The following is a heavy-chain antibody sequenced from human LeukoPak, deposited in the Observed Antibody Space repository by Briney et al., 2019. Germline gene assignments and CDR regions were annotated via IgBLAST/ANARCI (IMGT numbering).Heavy chain of an antibody. CDR1: GYTLTELS. V-gene: IGHV1-24*01. CDR3: ATDRVRMEYYDSSGYLYYFDY. CDR2: FDPEDGET. J-gene: IGHJ4*02. D-gene: IGHD3-22*01. Sequence: RASVKVSCKVSGYTLTELSMHWVRQAPGKGLEWMGGFDPEDGETIYAQKFQGRVTMTEDTSTDTAYMELSSLRSEDTAVYYCATDRVRMEYYDSSGYLYYFDYWGQGTLVTVSS.